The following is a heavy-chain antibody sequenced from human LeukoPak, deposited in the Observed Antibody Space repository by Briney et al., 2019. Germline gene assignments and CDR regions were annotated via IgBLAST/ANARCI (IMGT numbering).Heavy chain of an antibody. CDR2: ISGSGGST. Sequence: GGSLRLSCAASGFTFSSYAMSWVRQAPGKGLEWVSAISGSGGSTYYADSVKGRFTISRDNAKNSLYLQMNSLRAEDTAVYYCARDPYSGSYGNYYYYFMDVWGKGTTATISS. J-gene: IGHJ6*03. CDR1: GFTFSSYA. V-gene: IGHV3-23*01. CDR3: ARDPYSGSYGNYYYYFMDV. D-gene: IGHD1-26*01.